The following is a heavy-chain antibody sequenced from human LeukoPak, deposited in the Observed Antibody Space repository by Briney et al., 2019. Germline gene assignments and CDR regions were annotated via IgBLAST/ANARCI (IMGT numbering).Heavy chain of an antibody. Sequence: GGSLRLSCAASGFTFSGYAMSWVRQAPGKGLEWVSSINAFGARTYYADSVKGRFTISRDNSKNTLYLQMNSLRAEDTALYYCAKVALGYCSGSSCYYFDYGGQGTLVTVSS. D-gene: IGHD2-15*01. CDR2: INAFGART. V-gene: IGHV3-23*01. J-gene: IGHJ4*02. CDR3: AKVALGYCSGSSCYYFDY. CDR1: GFTFSGYA.